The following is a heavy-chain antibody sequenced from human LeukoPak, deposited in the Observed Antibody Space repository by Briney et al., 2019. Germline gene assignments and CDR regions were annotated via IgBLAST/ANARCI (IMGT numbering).Heavy chain of an antibody. Sequence: GGSLRLSCAASGFTFSSYAMHWVRQAPGEGLEWVAVISYDGSNKYYADSVKGRFTISRDNSKNTLYLQMNSLRAEDTAVYYCARTIYDYVWGSYPFDYWGQGTLVTVSS. D-gene: IGHD3-16*01. J-gene: IGHJ4*02. CDR3: ARTIYDYVWGSYPFDY. CDR1: GFTFSSYA. V-gene: IGHV3-30-3*01. CDR2: ISYDGSNK.